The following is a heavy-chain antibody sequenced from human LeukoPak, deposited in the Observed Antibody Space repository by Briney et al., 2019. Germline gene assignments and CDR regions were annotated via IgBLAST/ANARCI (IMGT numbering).Heavy chain of an antibody. CDR1: GFTFTNNF. J-gene: IGHJ4*01. Sequence: GGSLRLSCAASGFTFTNNFMSWVRQVPGKGLEWVANIKQDGSEKTYADSVRGRFTIFRDNAKDSVYLQMNSLRAEDSAIYYCAREGFYFFAFWGQETLVTVSS. CDR3: AREGFYFFAF. CDR2: IKQDGSEK. V-gene: IGHV3-7*01.